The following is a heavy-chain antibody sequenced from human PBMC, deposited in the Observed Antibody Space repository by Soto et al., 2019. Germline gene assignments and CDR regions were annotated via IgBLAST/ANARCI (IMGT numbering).Heavy chain of an antibody. CDR1: GYTFTSYG. Sequence: ASVKVSRKASGYTFTSYGISWVRQAPGQGLEWMGWISAHNGNTNYAQKLQGRVTMTTDTSTSTAYMELRSLRSDDTAVYYCAREGSGSYYAEYYGMDVWGQGTTVTVSS. D-gene: IGHD1-26*01. CDR2: ISAHNGNT. J-gene: IGHJ6*02. V-gene: IGHV1-18*01. CDR3: AREGSGSYYAEYYGMDV.